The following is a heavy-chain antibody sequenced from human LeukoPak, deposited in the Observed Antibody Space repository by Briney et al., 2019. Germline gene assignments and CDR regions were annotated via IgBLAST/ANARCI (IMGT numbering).Heavy chain of an antibody. CDR1: GGSITSYY. CDR2: IFISEST. J-gene: IGHJ6*03. V-gene: IGHV4-4*07. D-gene: IGHD6-6*01. Sequence: SETLSLTCTVSGGSITSYYWSWVRQPAGKGLEWIGRIFISESTNYNPSLKSRVTISVDTSKNQFSLKLSSVTAADTAVYYCARATRPGGPNYYYYMDVWGKGTTVTVSS. CDR3: ARATRPGGPNYYYYMDV.